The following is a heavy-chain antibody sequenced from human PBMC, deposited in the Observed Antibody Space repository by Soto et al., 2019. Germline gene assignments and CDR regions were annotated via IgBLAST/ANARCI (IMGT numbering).Heavy chain of an antibody. CDR2: RNPNSGNT. CDR3: ARWPDGYYYYGMDV. Sequence: QVQLVQSGAEVKKPGASVKVSCKASGYTFTSYDINWVRQATGQGLEWRGWRNPNSGNTGYAQKFQGRVTMTRNTPRNTAYMELGSLRSEDTAVYYGARWPDGYYYYGMDVWGQGTTVTVSS. J-gene: IGHJ6*02. V-gene: IGHV1-8*01. CDR1: GYTFTSYD.